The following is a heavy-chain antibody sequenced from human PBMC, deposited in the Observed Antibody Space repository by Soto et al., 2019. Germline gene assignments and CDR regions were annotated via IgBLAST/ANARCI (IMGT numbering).Heavy chain of an antibody. D-gene: IGHD3-3*01. CDR1: GFSFTSAW. J-gene: IGHJ4*02. CDR3: LGQVTISVAPFIY. V-gene: IGHV3-15*07. CDR2: IKSETDGGTT. Sequence: EVQVVESGGGFVEPGGSLRLSCAASGFSFTSAWLTWVRQAPGKGLEWVGRIKSETDGGTTAFAAPVKDRFTMSRDDAENTVSLQMNSLKTEDTAMYSCLGQVTISVAPFIYWGQGILVTVSS.